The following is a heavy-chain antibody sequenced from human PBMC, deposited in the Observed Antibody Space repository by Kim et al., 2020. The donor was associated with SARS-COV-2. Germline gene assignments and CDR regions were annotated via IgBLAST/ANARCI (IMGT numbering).Heavy chain of an antibody. CDR1: GGSISSSSYY. J-gene: IGHJ2*01. CDR3: ARANYDYVWGSYRPYDWYFDL. Sequence: SETLSLTCTVSGGSISSSSYYWGWIRQPPGKGLEWIGSIYYSGSTYYNPSLKSRVTISVDTSKNQFSLKLSSVTAADTAVYYCARANYDYVWGSYRPYDWYFDLWGRGTLVTVSS. D-gene: IGHD3-16*02. CDR2: IYYSGST. V-gene: IGHV4-39*07.